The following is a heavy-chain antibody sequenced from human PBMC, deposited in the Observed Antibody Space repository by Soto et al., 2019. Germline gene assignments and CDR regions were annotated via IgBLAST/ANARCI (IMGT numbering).Heavy chain of an antibody. D-gene: IGHD2-15*01. V-gene: IGHV4-30-2*01. CDR2: IYHSGST. CDR1: GGSISSGGYS. CDR3: ARAGAAPLSDY. Sequence: SETLSLTCAVSGGSISSGGYSWSWIRQPPGKGLEWIGYIYHSGSTYYNPSLKSRVTISVDRSKNQFSLKLSSVTAAGTAVYYCARAGAAPLSDYWGQGNLVNVSS. J-gene: IGHJ4*02.